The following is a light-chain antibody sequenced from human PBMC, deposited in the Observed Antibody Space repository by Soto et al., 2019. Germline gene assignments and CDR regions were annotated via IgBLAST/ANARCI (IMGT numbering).Light chain of an antibody. V-gene: IGLV2-23*01. CDR2: EGS. CDR1: SSDVGSYNL. J-gene: IGLJ1*01. Sequence: QSALTQPASVSGSPGQSITISCTGTSSDVGSYNLVSWYQQHPGKAPKFMIYEGSKRPSGVSNRFSGSKSGNTASLTISGLQAADEADYYCCSYAGSSTYVFGTGTKVTVL. CDR3: CSYAGSSTYV.